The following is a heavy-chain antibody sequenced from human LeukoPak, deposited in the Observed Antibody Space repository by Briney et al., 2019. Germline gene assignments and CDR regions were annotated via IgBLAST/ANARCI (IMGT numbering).Heavy chain of an antibody. CDR1: GLNFGNYA. CDR3: AAASGFDF. V-gene: IGHV3-49*03. D-gene: IGHD6-25*01. CDR2: IRSKGYGGVA. Sequence: GGSLRLSCTVSGLNFGNYAMSWIRRAPGKGLEWVGYIRSKGYGGVAEYGTSVRGRFIVSRDDSKSIAYPQMNSLKTEDTGVYYCAAASGFDFWGRGTLVTVSS. J-gene: IGHJ4*02.